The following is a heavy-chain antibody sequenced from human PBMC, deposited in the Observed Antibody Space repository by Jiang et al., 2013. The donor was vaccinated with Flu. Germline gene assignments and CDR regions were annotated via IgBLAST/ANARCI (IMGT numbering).Heavy chain of an antibody. J-gene: IGHJ4*02. Sequence: SQTLSLTCAISGDSVSTNSAAWNWVRQSPSRGLEWLGRTYYRSKWYIDYAESVKSRITINPDTSKNQFSLQQNSVTPEDTAVYYCARYYDATGGYLDYWGQGTLVTVSS. CDR1: GDSVSTNSAA. CDR3: ARYYDATGGYLDY. V-gene: IGHV6-1*01. CDR2: TYYRSKWYI. D-gene: IGHD4/OR15-4a*01.